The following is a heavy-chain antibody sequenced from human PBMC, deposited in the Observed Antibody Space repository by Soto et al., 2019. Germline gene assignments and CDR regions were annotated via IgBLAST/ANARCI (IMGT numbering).Heavy chain of an antibody. J-gene: IGHJ4*02. Sequence: ASVKVSCKATGYTFTSYGISWVRQAPGQGLEWMGWISAYNGNTNYAQKLQGRVTMTTDTSTSTAYMELRSLRSDDTAVYYWARVDPLDPNFDYWGQGTLVTVS. CDR2: ISAYNGNT. CDR1: GYTFTSYG. V-gene: IGHV1-18*04. D-gene: IGHD1-1*01. CDR3: ARVDPLDPNFDY.